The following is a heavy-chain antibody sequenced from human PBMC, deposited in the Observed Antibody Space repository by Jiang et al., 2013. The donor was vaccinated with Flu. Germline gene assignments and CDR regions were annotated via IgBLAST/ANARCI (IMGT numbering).Heavy chain of an antibody. D-gene: IGHD3-9*01. J-gene: IGHJ6*02. CDR3: ARDVLRYFDWLYYYYGMDV. CDR1: GYTFTSYG. CDR2: ISAYNGNT. V-gene: IGHV1-18*01. Sequence: GAEVKKPGASVKVSCKASGYTFTSYGISWVRQAPGQGLEWMGWISAYNGNTNYAQKLQGRVAMTTDTSTSTAYMELRSLRSDDTAVYYCARDVLRYFDWLYYYYGMDVWGQGTTVTVSS.